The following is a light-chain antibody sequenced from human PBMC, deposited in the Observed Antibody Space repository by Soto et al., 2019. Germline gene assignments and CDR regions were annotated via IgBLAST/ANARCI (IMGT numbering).Light chain of an antibody. J-gene: IGLJ3*02. CDR3: QTWGTGTQV. CDR1: SGHSDYA. CDR2: LNSDGSH. V-gene: IGLV4-69*01. Sequence: QSVLTQSPSASASLGASVKLTCTLSSGHSDYAIAWHQQQPEGGPRYLMKLNSDGSHSKGDGIPDRFSGSSSGAERYLTISNLQSEDEAEYYCQTWGTGTQVFAGGTKLTVL.